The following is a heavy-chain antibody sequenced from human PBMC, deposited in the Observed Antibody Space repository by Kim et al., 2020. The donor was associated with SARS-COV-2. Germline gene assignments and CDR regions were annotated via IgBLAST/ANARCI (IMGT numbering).Heavy chain of an antibody. CDR3: ARDRHEEWLGLDY. D-gene: IGHD6-19*01. V-gene: IGHV6-1*01. J-gene: IGHJ4*02. Sequence: YAVSVKSRITINPANSKNQFSLQLNSVTPEDTAVYYCARDRHEEWLGLDYWGQGTLVTVSS.